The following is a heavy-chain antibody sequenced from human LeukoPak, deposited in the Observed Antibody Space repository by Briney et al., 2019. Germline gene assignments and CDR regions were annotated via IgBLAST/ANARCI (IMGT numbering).Heavy chain of an antibody. J-gene: IGHJ5*02. CDR3: ARRSIFGVALLDP. Sequence: PSETLSLTCAVYGGSFSGYYWSWIRQPPGKGLEWIGEINHSGSTNYNPSLKSRVTISVDTSKNQFSLKLSSVTAADTAVYYCARRSIFGVALLDPWGQGTLVTVSS. D-gene: IGHD3-3*01. V-gene: IGHV4-34*01. CDR2: INHSGST. CDR1: GGSFSGYY.